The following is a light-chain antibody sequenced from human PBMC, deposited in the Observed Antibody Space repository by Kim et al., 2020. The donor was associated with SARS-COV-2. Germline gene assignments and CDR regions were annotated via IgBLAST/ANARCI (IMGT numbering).Light chain of an antibody. Sequence: DIQMTQSPSSLSASVGDRLTLTCRASQDISNSLAWYQQKPGKAPKLLLSATSKLERGVPSRFSGSGSGTTYTLTISNLQPEYFATYYCQQYYSHPLTFGGGTKVDIK. CDR1: QDISNS. CDR2: ATS. V-gene: IGKV1-NL1*01. CDR3: QQYYSHPLT. J-gene: IGKJ4*01.